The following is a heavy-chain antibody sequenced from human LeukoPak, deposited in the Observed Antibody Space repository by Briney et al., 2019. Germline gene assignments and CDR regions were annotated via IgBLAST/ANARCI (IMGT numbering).Heavy chain of an antibody. V-gene: IGHV3-9*01. CDR2: ISWNSGSI. D-gene: IGHD3-3*01. Sequence: PGGSLRLSCAASGFTFDDYAMHWVRQAPGKGLEWVSGISWNSGSIGYADSVKGRFTISRDNAKNSLYLQMNSLRAEDTALYYCAKADRGNTIDYYFDYWGQGTLVTVSS. CDR3: AKADRGNTIDYYFDY. CDR1: GFTFDDYA. J-gene: IGHJ4*02.